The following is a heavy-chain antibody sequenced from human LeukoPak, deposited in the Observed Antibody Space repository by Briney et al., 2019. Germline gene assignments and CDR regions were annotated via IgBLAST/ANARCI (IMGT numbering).Heavy chain of an antibody. V-gene: IGHV3-23*01. Sequence: GGSLRLSCAASGFTFSSYAMSWVRQAPGKGLEWVSGISGSGDSAYYADSVKGRFTISRDNSKNTLYLQMNSLRVEDTAVYYCTKRDPGYYYAMDVWGQGTTVTVSS. J-gene: IGHJ6*02. D-gene: IGHD1-14*01. CDR2: ISGSGDSA. CDR1: GFTFSSYA. CDR3: TKRDPGYYYAMDV.